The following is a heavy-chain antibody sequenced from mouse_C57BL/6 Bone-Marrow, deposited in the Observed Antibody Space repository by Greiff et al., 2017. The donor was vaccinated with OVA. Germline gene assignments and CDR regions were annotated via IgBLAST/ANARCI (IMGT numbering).Heavy chain of an antibody. J-gene: IGHJ4*01. CDR1: GFTFSDYY. CDR2: ISNGGGCT. CDR3: ARYAMDY. V-gene: IGHV5-12*01. Sequence: EVKLVESGGGLVQPGGSLKLSCAASGFTFSDYYMYWVRQTPEKRLEWVAYISNGGGCTYYPDTVKGRFTISRDNAKNTLYLQMSRLKSEDTAMYYCARYAMDYWGQGTSVTVSS.